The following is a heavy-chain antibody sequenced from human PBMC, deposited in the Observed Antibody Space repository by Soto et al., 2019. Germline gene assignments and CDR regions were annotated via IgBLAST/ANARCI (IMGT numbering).Heavy chain of an antibody. CDR3: ARTLRSVIVVVDMFDY. D-gene: IGHD3-22*01. Sequence: GGSLRLSCAASGFTFSSYAMSWVRQAPGKGLEWVSAISGSGGSTYYADSVKGRFTITRDNSKNTRYLQMNSLRAEDTAVYYCARTLRSVIVVVDMFDYWGQGTLVTVSS. CDR1: GFTFSSYA. J-gene: IGHJ4*02. V-gene: IGHV3-23*01. CDR2: ISGSGGST.